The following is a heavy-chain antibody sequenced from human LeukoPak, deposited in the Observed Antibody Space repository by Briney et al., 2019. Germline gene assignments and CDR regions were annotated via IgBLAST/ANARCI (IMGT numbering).Heavy chain of an antibody. CDR2: INHSGST. V-gene: IGHV4-34*01. CDR1: GGSFSGYY. Sequence: PSETLSLTCAVYGGSFSGYYWSWIRQPPGKGLEWIGEINHSGSTNYNPSLKSRVTISVDTSKNQFSLKLSSVTAVDTAVYYCARGGPIAAAPKSFDYWGQGTLVTVSS. J-gene: IGHJ4*02. CDR3: ARGGPIAAAPKSFDY. D-gene: IGHD6-13*01.